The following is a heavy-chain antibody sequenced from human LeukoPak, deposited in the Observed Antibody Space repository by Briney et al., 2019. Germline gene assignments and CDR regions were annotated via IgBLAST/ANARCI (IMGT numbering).Heavy chain of an antibody. Sequence: SVKVTCKASGGTFSSYTISWVRQAPGQGLEWMGRIIPILGIANYAQKFQGRVTITADKSTSTAYMELSSLRSEDTAVYYCARVGGYYYDSSGYYPHAFDIWGQGTMVTVSS. CDR3: ARVGGYYYDSSGYYPHAFDI. J-gene: IGHJ3*02. D-gene: IGHD3-22*01. V-gene: IGHV1-69*02. CDR2: IIPILGIA. CDR1: GGTFSSYT.